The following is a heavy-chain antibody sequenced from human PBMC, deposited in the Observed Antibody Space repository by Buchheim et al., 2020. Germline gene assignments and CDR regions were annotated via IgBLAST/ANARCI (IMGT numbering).Heavy chain of an antibody. CDR3: ASSLSVAFFAY. CDR2: IYDSGTT. J-gene: IGHJ4*02. CDR1: GDSISPFY. V-gene: IGHV4-59*01. D-gene: IGHD2-21*01. Sequence: QVQLQESGPGLVKPSETLSLTCTMSGDSISPFYWSWIRQAPGKGLEWIGHIYDSGTTSYNPSLRSRVTMSIDTSKKYFSLKLRSVTTADTAVYLCASSLSVAFFAYWGRGTL.